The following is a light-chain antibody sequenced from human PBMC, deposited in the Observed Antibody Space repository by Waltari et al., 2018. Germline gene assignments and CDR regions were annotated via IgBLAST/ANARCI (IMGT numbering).Light chain of an antibody. CDR1: QGISNN. CDR3: LQHRTYPWT. V-gene: IGKV1-17*03. CDR2: SAS. J-gene: IGKJ1*01. Sequence: DIQVTQSPSAMSASVGDRVTITCRASQGISNNLAWFQQRPGTVHKSLIYSASRLESGVPSRFSGSGSGTEFTLTISSLQPEDVATYYCLQHRTYPWTFGQGTKVEIK.